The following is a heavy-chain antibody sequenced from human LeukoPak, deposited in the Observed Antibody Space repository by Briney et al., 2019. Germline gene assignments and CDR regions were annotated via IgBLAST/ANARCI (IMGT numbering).Heavy chain of an antibody. CDR2: ISRRSRHV. CDR3: VRDLMGSGSTTAYLHH. D-gene: IGHD1-1*01. CDR1: GFTFSTYS. V-gene: IGHV3-21*01. J-gene: IGHJ1*01. Sequence: GGSLKLSCAASGFTFSTYSIYWVRQSPGKGLEWVSSISRRSRHVYYAGSVKGRFTISRDNAKNSLYLQMNSLRAEDMAVYFCVRDLMGSGSTTAYLHHWGQGTLVTVSS.